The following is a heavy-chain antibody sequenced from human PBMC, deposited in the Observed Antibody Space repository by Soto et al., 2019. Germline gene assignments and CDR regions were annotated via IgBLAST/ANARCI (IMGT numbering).Heavy chain of an antibody. J-gene: IGHJ5*02. V-gene: IGHV5-51*01. CDR2: IYPGDSDT. CDR3: ALAQGDCSGGSCYSPWFDP. D-gene: IGHD2-15*01. Sequence: PGESLKISCKGSGYSFTSYWIGWVRQMPGKGLEWMGIIYPGDSDTRYSPSFQGQVTISADKSISTAYLQWSSLKASDTAMYYCALAQGDCSGGSCYSPWFDPWGQGTLVTVPS. CDR1: GYSFTSYW.